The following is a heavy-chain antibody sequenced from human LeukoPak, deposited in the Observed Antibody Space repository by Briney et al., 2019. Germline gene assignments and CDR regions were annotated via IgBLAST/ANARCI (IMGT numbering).Heavy chain of an antibody. CDR1: GFTFSSYA. Sequence: GGSLRLSCAASGFTFSSYAMHWVRQAPGKGLEWVAVISYDGSNKYYADSVKGRFTISRDNSKNTLYLQMNSLRAEDTAVYYCARGDIVVVVAATRPEYYFDYWGQGTLVTVSS. J-gene: IGHJ4*02. D-gene: IGHD2-15*01. CDR2: ISYDGSNK. V-gene: IGHV3-30-3*01. CDR3: ARGDIVVVVAATRPEYYFDY.